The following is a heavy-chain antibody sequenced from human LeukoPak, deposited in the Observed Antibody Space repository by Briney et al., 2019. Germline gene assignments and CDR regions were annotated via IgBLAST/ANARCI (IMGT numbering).Heavy chain of an antibody. CDR3: ARDRGFYDYVWGSYRPDRYYYMDV. D-gene: IGHD3-16*02. CDR1: GYTFTGYY. CDR2: INPNSGGT. V-gene: IGHV1-2*02. Sequence: ASVKVSCKASGYTFTGYYMHWVRQAPGQGPEWMGWINPNSGGTNYAQKFQGRVTMTRDTSISTAYMELSRLRSDDTAVYYCARDRGFYDYVWGSYRPDRYYYMDVWGKGTTVTISS. J-gene: IGHJ6*03.